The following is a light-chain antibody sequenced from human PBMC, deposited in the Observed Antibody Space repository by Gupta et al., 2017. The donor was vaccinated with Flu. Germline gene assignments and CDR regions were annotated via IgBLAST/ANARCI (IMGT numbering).Light chain of an antibody. CDR2: EVT. V-gene: IGLV2-23*02. CDR3: CSYAGTSVSV. Sequence: SALTQPASVSGSPGQSITISCTGTASTIGSYNFVSWYQQHPGKAPQLIIYEVTKRPSGVSDRFSGSKSGNTASLTISGLQAEDEADYHCCSYAGTSVSVFGGGTKLTVL. J-gene: IGLJ3*02. CDR1: ASTIGSYNF.